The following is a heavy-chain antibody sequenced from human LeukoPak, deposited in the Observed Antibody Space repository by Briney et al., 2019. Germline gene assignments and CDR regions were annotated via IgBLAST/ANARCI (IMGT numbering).Heavy chain of an antibody. Sequence: GGSLRLSCAASGFTFGSYGMSWVRQAPGKGLEWVSFITPNADRTSYADSVEGRFTISRDNPRNTLYMQMNSLRDADTALYYCAIMHGYYDGSGYWVQWGHGTLVTVSS. J-gene: IGHJ4*03. CDR3: AIMHGYYDGSGYWVQ. V-gene: IGHV3-23*01. CDR2: ITPNADRT. CDR1: GFTFGSYG. D-gene: IGHD3-22*01.